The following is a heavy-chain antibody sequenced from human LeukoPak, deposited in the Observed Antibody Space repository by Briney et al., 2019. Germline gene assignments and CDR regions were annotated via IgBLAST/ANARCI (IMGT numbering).Heavy chain of an antibody. Sequence: SETLSLTCTVSGGSISSSAYYWGWIRQPPGKGLEWIGEINHSGSTNYNPSLKSRVTISVDTSKNQFSLKLSSVTAADTAVYYCASLPPIAGYSSSLYWFDPWGQGTLVTVSS. CDR1: GGSISSSAYY. CDR3: ASLPPIAGYSSSLYWFDP. V-gene: IGHV4-39*07. CDR2: INHSGST. D-gene: IGHD6-13*01. J-gene: IGHJ5*02.